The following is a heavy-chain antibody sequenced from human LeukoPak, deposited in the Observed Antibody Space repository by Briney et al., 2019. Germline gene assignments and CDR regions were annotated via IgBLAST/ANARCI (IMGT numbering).Heavy chain of an antibody. Sequence: GGSLRLSCAASGFTFSSYGMHWVRQAPGKGLEWVAVISYDGSNEYYADSVKGRFTISRDNSKNTLYLQMNSLRAEDTAVYYCAKDQGVNYDFWSGYYTQDYWGQGTLVTVSS. D-gene: IGHD3-3*01. CDR2: ISYDGSNE. CDR3: AKDQGVNYDFWSGYYTQDY. V-gene: IGHV3-30*18. CDR1: GFTFSSYG. J-gene: IGHJ4*02.